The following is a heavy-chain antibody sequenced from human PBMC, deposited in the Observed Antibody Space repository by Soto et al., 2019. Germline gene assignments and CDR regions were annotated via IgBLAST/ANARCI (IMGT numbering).Heavy chain of an antibody. CDR2: IVVASGQT. Sequence: ASVKVSCKASGSGFISSGIQWVRQAHGQRLEWIGWIVVASGQTNYAQNFRGRVAITRDTSTATAYIELTGLTSEDTAVYFCSADRPDIGVGWWVWGQGTTVTVS. CDR3: SADRPDIGVGWWV. D-gene: IGHD2-15*01. V-gene: IGHV1-58*02. J-gene: IGHJ6*02. CDR1: GSGFISSG.